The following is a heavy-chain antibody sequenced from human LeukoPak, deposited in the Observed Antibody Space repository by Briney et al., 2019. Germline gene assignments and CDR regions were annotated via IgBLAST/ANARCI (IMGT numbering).Heavy chain of an antibody. Sequence: SVKVSCKASGGTFSSYAISWVRQAPGQGLEWMGGIIPIFGTANYAQKFQGRVTITADESTSTAYMELSSLRSEDTAVYYCARVGITMVRGVSPGYYFDYWGQGTLVAVSS. CDR3: ARVGITMVRGVSPGYYFDY. J-gene: IGHJ4*02. V-gene: IGHV1-69*01. CDR1: GGTFSSYA. D-gene: IGHD3-10*01. CDR2: IIPIFGTA.